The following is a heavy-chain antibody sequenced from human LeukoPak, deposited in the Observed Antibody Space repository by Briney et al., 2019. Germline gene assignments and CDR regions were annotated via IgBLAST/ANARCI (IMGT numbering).Heavy chain of an antibody. Sequence: PGGSLRLSCAASGFSFSSYWMHWVRQAPGKGLVWVARISPDGSSALSADSVRGRFTISRDNADNTLYLQMNSLRAEDTAVYYCARGGAVVQFDYWGQGTLVTVSS. CDR2: ISPDGSSA. V-gene: IGHV3-74*03. J-gene: IGHJ4*02. D-gene: IGHD6-19*01. CDR3: ARGGAVVQFDY. CDR1: GFSFSSYW.